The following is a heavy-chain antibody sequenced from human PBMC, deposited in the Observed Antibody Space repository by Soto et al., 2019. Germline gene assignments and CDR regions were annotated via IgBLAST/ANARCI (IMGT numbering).Heavy chain of an antibody. J-gene: IGHJ5*02. CDR3: AKDPYSYGPNRLDP. CDR1: GFSFSSYG. V-gene: IGHV3-30*18. CDR2: ISYDGSNK. Sequence: WGSMRLSCAASGFSFSSYGMHWVRQAPGKGLERVAVISYDGSNKYCAGSGKGRFALSRGNSKNTLYLQMNSMRAMDTAVYYCAKDPYSYGPNRLDPWRQGPLVTVSS. D-gene: IGHD5-18*01.